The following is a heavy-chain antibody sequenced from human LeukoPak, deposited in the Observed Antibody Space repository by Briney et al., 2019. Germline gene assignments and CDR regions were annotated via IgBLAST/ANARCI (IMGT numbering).Heavy chain of an antibody. CDR3: ARGVTSWPQGPYHFDY. D-gene: IGHD2-2*01. Sequence: GESLRLSCAVSGFTFSDYAMHWVRQAPGKGLEWVASIQSNGNEKYSSDSLKGRFTISRDNSKNTLYLQMNTVRPEDTAVFYCARGVTSWPQGPYHFDYWGQGILITVSS. J-gene: IGHJ4*02. CDR2: IQSNGNEK. CDR1: GFTFSDYA. V-gene: IGHV3-30*02.